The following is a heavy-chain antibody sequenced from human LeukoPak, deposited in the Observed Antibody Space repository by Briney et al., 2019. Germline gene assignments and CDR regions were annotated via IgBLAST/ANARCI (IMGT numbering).Heavy chain of an antibody. CDR1: GYTFTGYY. CDR3: ARDPEAGAFDL. D-gene: IGHD6-13*01. CDR2: INPNSGGT. V-gene: IGHV1-2*02. J-gene: IGHJ4*02. Sequence: ASVKVSCKASGYTFTGYYMHWVRQAPGQGLEWMGWINPNSGGTNYAQKFQGRVTMTRDTSISTAYMELSRLTSDDTAVYFCARDPEAGAFDLWGQGTLVTVSS.